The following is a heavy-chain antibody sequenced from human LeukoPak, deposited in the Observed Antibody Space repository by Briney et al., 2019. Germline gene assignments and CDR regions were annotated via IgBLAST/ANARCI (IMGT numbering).Heavy chain of an antibody. CDR2: IYPSGNT. CDR1: GASISSYY. V-gene: IGHV4-4*07. CDR3: ARSDGSRWYYFDF. J-gene: IGHJ4*02. Sequence: SETLSLTCTVSGASISSYYWSWIRQPAGKGLEWIGHIYPSGNTNYNPSLKTRVTISVDKSKNQFSLKLNSVTAADTAVYYCARSDGSRWYYFDFWGQETLVTVSS. D-gene: IGHD6-13*01.